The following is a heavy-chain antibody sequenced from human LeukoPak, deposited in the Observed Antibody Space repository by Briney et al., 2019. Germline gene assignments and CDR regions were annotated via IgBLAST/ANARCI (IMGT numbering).Heavy chain of an antibody. CDR2: MNPNSGNT. V-gene: IGHV1-8*01. D-gene: IGHD3-22*01. CDR3: ATDKRGGDYYDSSLLDY. Sequence: ASVKVSCKASGYTFTSYDINWVRQATGQGLEWMGWMNPNSGNTGFAQKFQGRVTMTRNTSISTAYMELSSLRSEDTAVYYCATDKRGGDYYDSSLLDYWGQGTLVTVSS. CDR1: GYTFTSYD. J-gene: IGHJ4*02.